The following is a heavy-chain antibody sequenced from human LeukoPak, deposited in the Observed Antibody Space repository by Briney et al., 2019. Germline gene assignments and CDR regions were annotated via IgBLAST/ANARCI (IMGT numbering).Heavy chain of an antibody. Sequence: GGSLRLSCAASGFTFSGSPILWVRQASGKGLEWVGRIRSKADNYATAYAASVQGRCTISRDDSKNTAYLQLNRLKTEDTAVYYCTQSNYWGQGALVTVSS. V-gene: IGHV3-73*01. CDR1: GFTFSGSP. J-gene: IGHJ4*02. CDR2: IRSKADNYAT. CDR3: TQSNY.